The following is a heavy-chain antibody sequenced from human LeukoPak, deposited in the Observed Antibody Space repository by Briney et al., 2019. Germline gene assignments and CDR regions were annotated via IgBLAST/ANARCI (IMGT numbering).Heavy chain of an antibody. CDR3: ALPPGSGSYHYDAFDI. V-gene: IGHV1-69*06. CDR2: IIPIFGTA. J-gene: IGHJ3*02. CDR1: GGTFSSYA. D-gene: IGHD1-26*01. Sequence: ASVKVSCKASGGTFSSYAISWVRQAPGQGLEWMGGIIPIFGTANYAQKFQGRVTITADKSTSTAYMELSSLRSEDTAVYYSALPPGSGSYHYDAFDIWGQGTMVTVSS.